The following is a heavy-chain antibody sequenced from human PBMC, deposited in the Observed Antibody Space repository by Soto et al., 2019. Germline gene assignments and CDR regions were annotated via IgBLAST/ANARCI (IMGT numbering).Heavy chain of an antibody. CDR3: ERDGSRHSYGMDV. CDR2: IYYSGST. J-gene: IGHJ6*02. CDR1: GGSISSYY. Sequence: SSETLSLTCTVSGGSISSYYWSWIRQPPGKGLEWIGYIYYSGSTNYNPSLKSRVTISVDTSKNQFSLKLSSVTAADTAVYYCERDGSRHSYGMDVWGQGTTVTVSS. V-gene: IGHV4-59*01. D-gene: IGHD1-26*01.